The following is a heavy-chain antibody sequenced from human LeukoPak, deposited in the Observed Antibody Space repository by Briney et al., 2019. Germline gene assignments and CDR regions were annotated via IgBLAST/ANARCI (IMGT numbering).Heavy chain of an antibody. Sequence: SETLSLTCTVSGGSISSSSYYWGWIRQPPGKGLEWIGSIYYSGSTYYNPSLKSRVTLSVDPSRNQFSLKLSSVTAADTAVYFCARDRSYGSRVPFDYWGPGTLVSVSS. J-gene: IGHJ4*02. CDR2: IYYSGST. CDR1: GGSISSSSYY. V-gene: IGHV4-39*07. D-gene: IGHD3-10*01. CDR3: ARDRSYGSRVPFDY.